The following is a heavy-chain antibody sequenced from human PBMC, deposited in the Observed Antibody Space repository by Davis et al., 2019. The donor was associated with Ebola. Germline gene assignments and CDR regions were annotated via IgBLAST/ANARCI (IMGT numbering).Heavy chain of an antibody. CDR2: ISYDGSNK. CDR3: AKDRYSYGGVLFDY. J-gene: IGHJ4*02. D-gene: IGHD5-18*01. V-gene: IGHV3-30*18. CDR1: GFTFSSYG. Sequence: GESLNISCAASGFTFSSYGMHWVRQAPGKGLEWVAVISYDGSNKYYADSVKGRFTISRDNSKNTLYLQMNSLRAEETAVYYCAKDRYSYGGVLFDYWGQGTLVTVSS.